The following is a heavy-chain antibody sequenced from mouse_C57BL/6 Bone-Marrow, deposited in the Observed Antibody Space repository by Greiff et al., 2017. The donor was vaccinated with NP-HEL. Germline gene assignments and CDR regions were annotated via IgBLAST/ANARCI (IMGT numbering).Heavy chain of an antibody. V-gene: IGHV14-2*01. CDR3: ARRDYYGWYFDV. J-gene: IGHJ1*03. CDR1: GFNIKDYY. CDR2: IDPEDGET. Sequence: EVQLVESGAELVKPGASVKLSCTASGFNIKDYYMHWVKQRTEQGLEWIGRIDPEDGETKYAPKFPGKATITADTSSNTAYLQLSSLTSEDTAVYYCARRDYYGWYFDVWGTGTTVTVSS. D-gene: IGHD1-1*01.